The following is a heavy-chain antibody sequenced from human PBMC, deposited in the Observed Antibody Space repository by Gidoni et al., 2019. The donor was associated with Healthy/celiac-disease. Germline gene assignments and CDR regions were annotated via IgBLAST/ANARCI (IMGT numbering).Heavy chain of an antibody. D-gene: IGHD2-15*01. CDR1: GGTFSSYA. J-gene: IGHJ5*02. V-gene: IGHV1-69*01. CDR2: IIPIFGTA. CDR3: ASGKTARERGKIGGTGWFDP. Sequence: QVQLVQSGAEVKKPGSSVKVSCKASGGTFSSYAISWVRQAPGQGLEWMGGIIPIFGTANYAQKFQGRVTITADESTSTAYMELSSLRSEDTAVYYCASGKTARERGKIGGTGWFDPWGQGTLVTVSS.